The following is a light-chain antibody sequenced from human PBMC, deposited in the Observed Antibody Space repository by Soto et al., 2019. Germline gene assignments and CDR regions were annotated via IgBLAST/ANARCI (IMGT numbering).Light chain of an antibody. CDR1: QSISNY. CDR2: AAS. J-gene: IGKJ2*01. CDR3: QQSYSTPYT. Sequence: DIQMTQSPSSLSASVGDRVTITCRASQSISNYLNWYQQKPGKAPKLLIYAASSLQSGVPSRFSGSGSGTDFTFTISSLQPEDFATYYCQQSYSTPYTLGKGTKLEIK. V-gene: IGKV1-39*01.